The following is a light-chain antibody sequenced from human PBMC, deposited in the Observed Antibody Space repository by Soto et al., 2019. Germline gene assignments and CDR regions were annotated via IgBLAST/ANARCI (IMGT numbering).Light chain of an antibody. CDR3: SSYTSSSTLGV. Sequence: QSALTQPASVSGSPGQSITISCTGTSSDIGGYNYVSWYQHHPGKAPKLMIYDVSNRPSGVSNRFSGSKSGNTASLTISGLQAEDEADYYCSSYTSSSTLGVFGTGTQVTVL. J-gene: IGLJ1*01. V-gene: IGLV2-14*03. CDR2: DVS. CDR1: SSDIGGYNY.